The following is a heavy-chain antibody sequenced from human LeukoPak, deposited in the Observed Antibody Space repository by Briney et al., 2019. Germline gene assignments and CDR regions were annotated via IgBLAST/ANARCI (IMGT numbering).Heavy chain of an antibody. Sequence: GSLRLSCAASGFTFSSYAMHWVRQAPGKGLEWVAVISYDGSNKYYADSVKGRFTISRDNSKNTLYLQMNSLRAEDTAVYYCARVDTAMVIDYWGQGTLVTVSS. CDR2: ISYDGSNK. D-gene: IGHD5-18*01. J-gene: IGHJ4*02. V-gene: IGHV3-30*04. CDR1: GFTFSSYA. CDR3: ARVDTAMVIDY.